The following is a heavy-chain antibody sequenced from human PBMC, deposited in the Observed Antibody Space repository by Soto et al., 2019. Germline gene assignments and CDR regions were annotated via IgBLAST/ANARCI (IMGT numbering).Heavy chain of an antibody. D-gene: IGHD4-17*01. V-gene: IGHV4-38-2*01. Sequence: SETLSLTCGVSGYSISSGYYWGWVRQPPGQGLEWIGSINHRENTYYNPSLKSRVTISVDTSTNQVSLKVTSVTAADTAFYYYARSGDDYGAYIDYWGQGTLVTVSS. CDR1: GYSISSGYY. CDR2: INHRENT. J-gene: IGHJ4*02. CDR3: ARSGDDYGAYIDY.